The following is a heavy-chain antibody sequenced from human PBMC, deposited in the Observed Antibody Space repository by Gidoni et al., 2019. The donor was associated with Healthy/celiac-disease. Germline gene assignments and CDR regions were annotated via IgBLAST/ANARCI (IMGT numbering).Heavy chain of an antibody. CDR3: ARLSSGSEWVAFDI. D-gene: IGHD3-22*01. CDR1: GFTFSDYY. Sequence: QVQLVESGGGLVKPGGSLRLSCAASGFTFSDYYMSWIRQAPGKGLEWVSYISSSSSYTNYADSVKGRFTISRDNAKNSLYLQMNSLRAEDTAVYYCARLSSGSEWVAFDIWGQGTMVTVSS. J-gene: IGHJ3*02. V-gene: IGHV3-11*06. CDR2: ISSSSSYT.